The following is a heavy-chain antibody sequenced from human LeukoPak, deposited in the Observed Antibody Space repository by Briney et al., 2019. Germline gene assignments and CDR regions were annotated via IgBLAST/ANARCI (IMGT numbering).Heavy chain of an antibody. D-gene: IGHD3-3*01. J-gene: IGHJ6*03. CDR1: GFTFSSYA. V-gene: IGHV3-23*01. CDR3: GRDGAYYDFWGGLGLYYLAV. Sequence: GGSLRLSCAASGFTFSSYAMSWVRQAPGKGLGWVSAISGSGGSTYYADSVKGRFTLSRDNSKNTLYLQMNSLRGEDTAVYYCGRDGAYYDFWGGLGLYYLAVWGRGTTVTVPS. CDR2: ISGSGGST.